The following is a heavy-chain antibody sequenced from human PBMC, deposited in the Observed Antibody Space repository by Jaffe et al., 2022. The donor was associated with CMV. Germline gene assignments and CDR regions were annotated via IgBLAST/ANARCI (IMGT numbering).Heavy chain of an antibody. CDR3: AHSHHPYYDILNGMDV. V-gene: IGHV2-5*01. CDR2: IYWNDDK. CDR1: GFSLSTSGVG. D-gene: IGHD3-9*01. Sequence: QITLKESGPTLVKPTQTLTLTCTFSGFSLSTSGVGVGWIRQPPGKALEWLALIYWNDDKRYSPSLKSRLTITKDTSKNQVVLTMTNMDPVDTATYYCAHSHHPYYDILNGMDVWGQGTTVTVSS. J-gene: IGHJ6*02.